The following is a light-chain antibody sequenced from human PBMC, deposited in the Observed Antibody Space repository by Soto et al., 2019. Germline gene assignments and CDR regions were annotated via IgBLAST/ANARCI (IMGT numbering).Light chain of an antibody. CDR1: QSVSSN. CDR3: QQYNHFWT. J-gene: IGKJ1*01. Sequence: EIVMTQSPATLSVSPGERATLSCRASQSVSSNLAWYQQKPGQAPRLLIYGASTRATGIPARFSGSGSGTEFTLTISRLQSEEFSGYYCQQYNHFWTFGQGTKVEIK. V-gene: IGKV3-15*01. CDR2: GAS.